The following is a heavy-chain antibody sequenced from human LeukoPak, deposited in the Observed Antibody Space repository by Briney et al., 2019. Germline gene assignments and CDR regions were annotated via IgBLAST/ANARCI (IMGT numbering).Heavy chain of an antibody. CDR1: GFTFSSYG. D-gene: IGHD2-21*02. CDR3: AKPPLCGGDCYNGAYFDY. V-gene: IGHV3-30*18. J-gene: IGHJ4*02. Sequence: PGGSLRLSCAASGFTFSSYGMHWVRQAPGKGLEWVAVISYGGSNKYYADSVKGRFTISRDNSKNTLYLQMNSLRAEDTAVYYCAKPPLCGGDCYNGAYFDYWGQGTLVTVSS. CDR2: ISYGGSNK.